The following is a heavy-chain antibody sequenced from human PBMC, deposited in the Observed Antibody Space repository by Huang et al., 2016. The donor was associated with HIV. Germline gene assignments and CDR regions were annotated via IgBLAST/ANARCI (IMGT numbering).Heavy chain of an antibody. CDR3: ARTKGEFDF. D-gene: IGHD3-16*01. Sequence: QIHLVQSGPEVKQPGASVKVSCKASGYKFHIYEITWVRQTPGQGLEWMGWISGDNVSTRFAQKFQDRLTMTTDVSTSTAYLELRNRRLDDTAVYYCARTKGEFDFWGQGALVTVSS. V-gene: IGHV1-18*04. CDR1: GYKFHIYE. CDR2: ISGDNVST. J-gene: IGHJ4*02.